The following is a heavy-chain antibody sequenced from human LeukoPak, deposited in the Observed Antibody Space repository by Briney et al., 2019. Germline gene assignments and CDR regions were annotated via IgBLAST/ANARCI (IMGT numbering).Heavy chain of an antibody. J-gene: IGHJ4*02. CDR2: INPSGGST. CDR3: AIAAAGTGSLDY. Sequence: ASVKVSCKASGYTFTSYYMHWVRHAPGQGLEWMGIINPSGGSTSYAQKFQGRVTMTRDMSTSTVYMELSSLRSEDTAVYYCAIAAAGTGSLDYWGQGTLVTVSS. V-gene: IGHV1-46*01. CDR1: GYTFTSYY. D-gene: IGHD6-13*01.